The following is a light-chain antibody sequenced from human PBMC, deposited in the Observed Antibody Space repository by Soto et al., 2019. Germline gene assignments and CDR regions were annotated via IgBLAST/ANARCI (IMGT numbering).Light chain of an antibody. V-gene: IGKV3-15*01. CDR1: QSVNNN. Sequence: EIVVSLSPATLSVSKGERATLSCRASQSVNNNLAWYQQKPGQAPRLLMFGASTRATDIPARFSGSGSGTEFTLTISSLQSEDFAIYYCQQYDNWPRTFGQGTKVDI. CDR2: GAS. CDR3: QQYDNWPRT. J-gene: IGKJ1*01.